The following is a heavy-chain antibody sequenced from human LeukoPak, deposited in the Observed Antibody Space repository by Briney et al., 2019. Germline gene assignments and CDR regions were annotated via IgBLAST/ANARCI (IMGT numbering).Heavy chain of an antibody. J-gene: IGHJ4*02. CDR1: GGSFSGYY. CDR2: INHSGST. D-gene: IGHD3-9*01. Sequence: SETLSLTCAVYGGSFSGYYWSWIRQPPGKGLEWIGEINHSGSTNYNPSLKSRVTISVDTSKNQFSLKLSSVTAADTAVYYCARSSLRYSDWLLHFDYWGQGTLVTVSS. V-gene: IGHV4-34*01. CDR3: ARSSLRYSDWLLHFDY.